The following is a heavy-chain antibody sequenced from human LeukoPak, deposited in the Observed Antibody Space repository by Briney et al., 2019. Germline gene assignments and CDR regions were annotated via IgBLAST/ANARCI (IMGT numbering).Heavy chain of an antibody. CDR3: ATGLYWYYYDSSGHKDY. V-gene: IGHV1-69*04. CDR2: IIPILAIA. J-gene: IGHJ4*02. D-gene: IGHD3-22*01. Sequence: SVKVSCKASGGTFSSYAVSWVRQAPGQGLEWMGRIIPILAIANYAQKFQGRVTMTEDTSTDTAYMELSSLRSEDTAVYYCATGLYWYYYDSSGHKDYWGQGTLVTVSS. CDR1: GGTFSSYA.